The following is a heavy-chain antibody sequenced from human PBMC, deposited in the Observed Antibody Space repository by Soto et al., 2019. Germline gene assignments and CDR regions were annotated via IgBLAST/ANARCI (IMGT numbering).Heavy chain of an antibody. D-gene: IGHD2-2*01. J-gene: IGHJ5*02. CDR2: ISGSVDNI. V-gene: IGHV3-11*04. Sequence: PGGSLRLSCAASGFTFSDYFMSWIRQAPGKGLEWVSFISGSVDNIKYADSVKGRFTVSRDNAKNSLYLQMNSLRDEDTAVYYCVRDSARIVLVPRLDGDNWFDPWGDG. CDR3: VRDSARIVLVPRLDGDNWFDP. CDR1: GFTFSDYF.